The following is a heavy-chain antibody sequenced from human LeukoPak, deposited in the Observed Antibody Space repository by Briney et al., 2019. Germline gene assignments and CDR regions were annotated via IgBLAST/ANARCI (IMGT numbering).Heavy chain of an antibody. CDR3: TTRTWADGFDI. CDR2: IKSKADGGTA. Sequence: GGALRLSCAASGFTFRNAWMNWVRQAPGKGLDWLGRIKSKADGGTADYGAPVKGRITISRDDSKNTVYLQINSLRPDDTALYYCTTRTWADGFDIWGQGTMLTVSS. CDR1: GFTFRNAW. V-gene: IGHV3-15*01. D-gene: IGHD2-2*01. J-gene: IGHJ3*02.